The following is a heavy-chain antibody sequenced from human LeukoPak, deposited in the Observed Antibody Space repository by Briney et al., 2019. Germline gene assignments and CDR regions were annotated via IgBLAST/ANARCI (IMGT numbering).Heavy chain of an antibody. CDR3: ARAMPYYYDSSAVDY. J-gene: IGHJ4*02. CDR2: ISSSSSTI. CDR1: GFTFSSYG. D-gene: IGHD3-22*01. V-gene: IGHV3-48*01. Sequence: GSLRLSCAASGFTFSSYGMNWVRQAPGKGLEWVSYISSSSSTIYYADSVKGRFTISRDNAKNSLYLQMNSLRAEDTAVYYCARAMPYYYDSSAVDYWGQGTLVTVSS.